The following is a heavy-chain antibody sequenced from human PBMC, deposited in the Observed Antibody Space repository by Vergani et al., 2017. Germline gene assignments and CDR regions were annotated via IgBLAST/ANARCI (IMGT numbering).Heavy chain of an antibody. V-gene: IGHV4-59*01. CDR3: ASGGAYCGGDCRLHFGY. Sequence: QVQLQESGPGLVKPSETLSLTCTVSGGSISSYYWSWIRQPPGKGLEWIGYIYYSGSTNYNPSLKSRVTISVDTAKNQFSLKLSAVTAADTAVYYCASGGAYCGGDCRLHFGYWGQGTLVTVSS. D-gene: IGHD2-21*02. J-gene: IGHJ4*02. CDR2: IYYSGST. CDR1: GGSISSYY.